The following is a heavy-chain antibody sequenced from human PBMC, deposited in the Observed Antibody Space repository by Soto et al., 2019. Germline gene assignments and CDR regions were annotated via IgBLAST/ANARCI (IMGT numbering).Heavy chain of an antibody. D-gene: IGHD4-17*01. J-gene: IGHJ3*02. V-gene: IGHV3-21*01. CDR2: ISSSSSYI. CDR3: AREYGSPAWALDI. Sequence: EVQLVESGGGLVKPGGSLRLSCAHSGFTFSSYSMNWVRQAPGKGLEWVSSISSSSSYIYYADSVKGRFTISRDNAKNSLYLQMNSLRSEDTAVYYCAREYGSPAWALDIWGQVTMVTVSS. CDR1: GFTFSSYS.